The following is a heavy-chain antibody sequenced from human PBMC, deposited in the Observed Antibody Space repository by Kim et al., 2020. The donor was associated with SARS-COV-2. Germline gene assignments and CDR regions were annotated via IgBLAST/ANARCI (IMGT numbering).Heavy chain of an antibody. CDR2: ISSSSSYI. CDR1: GFTFSSYS. Sequence: GGSLRLSCAASGFTFSSYSMNWVRQAPGKGLEWVSSISSSSSYIYYADSVKGRFTISRDNAKNSLYLQMNSLRAEDTAVYYCARDLGDFYSSSSSGFDYWGQGTLVTVSS. J-gene: IGHJ4*02. D-gene: IGHD6-6*01. CDR3: ARDLGDFYSSSSSGFDY. V-gene: IGHV3-21*01.